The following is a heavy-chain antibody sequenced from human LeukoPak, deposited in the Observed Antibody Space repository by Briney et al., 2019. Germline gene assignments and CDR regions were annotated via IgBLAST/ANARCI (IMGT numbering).Heavy chain of an antibody. CDR2: IKQDGSDK. CDR3: ARGGGHLDC. V-gene: IGHV3-7*03. J-gene: IGHJ4*02. D-gene: IGHD4-23*01. CDR1: GFSFSSYW. Sequence: GGSLRLSCVASGFSFSSYWMSWVRQAPGKGQEWVANIKQDGSDKYYLTSVRGRFTISRDNAKNSLFLQMNSLRVEDTAVYYCARGGGHLDCWGQGTLVIVSS.